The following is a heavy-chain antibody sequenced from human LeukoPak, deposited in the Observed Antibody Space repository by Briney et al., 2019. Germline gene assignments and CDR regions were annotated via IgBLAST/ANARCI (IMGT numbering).Heavy chain of an antibody. J-gene: IGHJ4*02. CDR3: ARSGSMVRGVIAIPYFDY. D-gene: IGHD3-10*01. Sequence: SETLSLTCSVSGGSISTYYWNWIRQTAGKGLEWIGHIYSSGSTNYNPSLKSRGTMSVDPSKSQFSLKLTSVTAADTAVYYCARSGSMVRGVIAIPYFDYWGQGTLVTVSS. CDR1: GGSISTYY. V-gene: IGHV4-4*07. CDR2: IYSSGST.